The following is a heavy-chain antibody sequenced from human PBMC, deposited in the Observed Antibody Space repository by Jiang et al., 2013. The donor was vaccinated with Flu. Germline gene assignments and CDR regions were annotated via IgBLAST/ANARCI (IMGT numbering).Heavy chain of an antibody. V-gene: IGHV5-10-1*01. CDR1: GYSFTSYW. D-gene: IGHD6-6*01. CDR2: IDPSDSYT. Sequence: CKGSGYSFTSYWISWVRQMPGKGLEWMGRIDPSDSYTNYSPSFQGHVTISADKSISTAYLQWSSLKASDTAMYYCARQRTYTSSGFDYWGQGTLVTVSS. J-gene: IGHJ4*02. CDR3: ARQRTYTSSGFDY.